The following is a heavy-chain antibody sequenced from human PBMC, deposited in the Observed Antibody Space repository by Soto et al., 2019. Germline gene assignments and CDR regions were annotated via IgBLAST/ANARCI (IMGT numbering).Heavy chain of an antibody. Sequence: PSETLSLTCAVSGYSISSGYYWGWIRQPPGKGLEWIGNMYHSGYTYYNPSLKSRVAISVGTSKNHFSLKLSSVTAADTAVYYCARKAMRGAAFDFWGQGTMVTVSS. CDR1: GYSISSGYY. CDR3: ARKAMRGAAFDF. CDR2: MYHSGYT. V-gene: IGHV4-38-2*01. J-gene: IGHJ3*01.